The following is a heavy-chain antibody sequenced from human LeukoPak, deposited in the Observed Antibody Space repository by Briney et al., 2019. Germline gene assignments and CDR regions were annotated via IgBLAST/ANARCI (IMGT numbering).Heavy chain of an antibody. Sequence: PGGSLRPSCAASGFTFSGSAMHWVRQASGKGLEWVGRIRSKANSYATAYAASVKGRFTISRDDSKNTAYLQMNSLKTEDTAVYYCTSTLRLGELSLPDYFDYWGQGTLVTVSS. CDR1: GFTFSGSA. J-gene: IGHJ4*02. D-gene: IGHD3-16*02. CDR2: IRSKANSYAT. CDR3: TSTLRLGELSLPDYFDY. V-gene: IGHV3-73*01.